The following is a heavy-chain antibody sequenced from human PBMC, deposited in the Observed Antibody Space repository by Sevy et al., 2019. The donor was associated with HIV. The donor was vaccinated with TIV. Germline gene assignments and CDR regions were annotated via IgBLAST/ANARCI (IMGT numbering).Heavy chain of an antibody. J-gene: IGHJ6*02. Sequence: GGSLRLSCIGSGFSFSYYGIHWVRQFPGKGLDWVALISHDGINEYYADSVKGRFTISRDNSKNTVYLEINSLRNEDTAIYFCANAYSGSYSHSYLYALDVWGQGTTVTVSS. CDR3: ANAYSGSYSHSYLYALDV. V-gene: IGHV3-30*18. D-gene: IGHD1-26*01. CDR2: ISHDGINE. CDR1: GFSFSYYG.